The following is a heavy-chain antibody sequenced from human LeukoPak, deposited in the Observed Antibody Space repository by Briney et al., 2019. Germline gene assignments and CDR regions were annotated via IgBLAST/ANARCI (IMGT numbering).Heavy chain of an antibody. CDR2: ISGGGDIT. J-gene: IGHJ4*02. CDR3: VREDTPATANY. CDR1: GSNFANHA. Sequence: GGSLRLSCAASGSNFANHAMSWVRQTPGKGLEWVSAISGGGDITYYADSVAGRFTISRDNSKDTLFLQMHSLRPGDTAVYYCVREDTPATANYWGQGTLVTISS. V-gene: IGHV3-23*01. D-gene: IGHD2-21*02.